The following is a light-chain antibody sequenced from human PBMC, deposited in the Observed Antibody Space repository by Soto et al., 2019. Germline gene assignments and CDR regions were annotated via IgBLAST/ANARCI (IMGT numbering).Light chain of an antibody. CDR2: GAS. CDR3: QQYGSSPWT. CDR1: QSVRSNY. V-gene: IGKV3-20*01. Sequence: EFVLTQSPDTLSLSPGERATLSCRASQSVRSNYLAWYQQKPGQAPRLLIHGASSRATGIPDRFSGSGSGTDFTLNVSRLEPEEFAVYYCQQYGSSPWTFGQGTKVEIK. J-gene: IGKJ1*01.